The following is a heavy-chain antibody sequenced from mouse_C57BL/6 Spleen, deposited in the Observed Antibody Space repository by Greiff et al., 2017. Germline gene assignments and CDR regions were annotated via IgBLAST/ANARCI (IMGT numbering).Heavy chain of an antibody. CDR3: ARGTWGDYDAMDY. CDR2: INHDGSST. CDR1: GFTFSDYY. Sequence: EVQLVESEGGLVQPGSSMKLSCTASGFTFSDYYMAWVRQVPEKGLEWVANINHDGSSTYYLDSLKSRFIISRDNAKNILYLQMSSLKSEDTATYYCARGTWGDYDAMDYWGQGTSVTVSS. J-gene: IGHJ4*01. D-gene: IGHD4-1*01. V-gene: IGHV5-16*01.